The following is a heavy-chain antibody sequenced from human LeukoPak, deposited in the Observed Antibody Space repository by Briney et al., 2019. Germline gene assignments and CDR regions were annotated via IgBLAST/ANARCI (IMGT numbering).Heavy chain of an antibody. CDR2: INPSGGST. CDR3: ARARGSGVKGDAFDI. CDR1: GYTFTSYY. D-gene: IGHD3-10*01. Sequence: ASVKVSCKASGYTFTSYYMHWVRQAPGQGLEWMGIINPSGGSTSYAQKFQGRVTMTRDTSTSTVYMELSSLRSEDTAVYYCARARGSGVKGDAFDIWGQGTMVTVSS. V-gene: IGHV1-46*01. J-gene: IGHJ3*02.